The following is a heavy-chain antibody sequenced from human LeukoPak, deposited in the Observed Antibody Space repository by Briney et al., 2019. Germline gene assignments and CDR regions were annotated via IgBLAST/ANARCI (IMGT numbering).Heavy chain of an antibody. CDR2: ISLRSNTI. CDR3: ARGTSYFIA. D-gene: IGHD2-2*01. V-gene: IGHV3-48*01. Sequence: GGSLRLSCAASGFTFSDYSMNWVRQAPGKELEWVSYISLRSNTIYYADSVKGRFTISRDNAKDLLYLQMNSLRAEDTAVYHCARGTSYFIAWGQGTLVTVSS. J-gene: IGHJ5*02. CDR1: GFTFSDYS.